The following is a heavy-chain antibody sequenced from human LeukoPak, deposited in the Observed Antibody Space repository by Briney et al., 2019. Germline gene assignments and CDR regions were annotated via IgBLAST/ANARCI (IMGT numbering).Heavy chain of an antibody. V-gene: IGHV4-59*11. CDR3: ARDLVTVTKGFDI. CDR1: DDSFSSHY. J-gene: IGHJ3*02. D-gene: IGHD4-17*01. CDR2: ISYIGST. Sequence: SETLSLTCTVSDDSFSSHYWTWIRQPPGKGLEWIGYISYIGSTNYNPSLKSRVTISIDTSKNQFSLKLSSVTAADTAVYYCARDLVTVTKGFDIWGQGTMVSVSS.